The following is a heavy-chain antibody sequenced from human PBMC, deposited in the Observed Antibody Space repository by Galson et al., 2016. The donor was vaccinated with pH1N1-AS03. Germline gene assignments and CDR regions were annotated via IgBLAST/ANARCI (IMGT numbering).Heavy chain of an antibody. CDR2: ISSHGKID. D-gene: IGHD3-10*01. CDR1: GFIFSNHG. V-gene: IGHV3-30*03. CDR3: ARGKEGYFYGMDV. J-gene: IGHJ6*02. Sequence: SLRLSCAASGFIFSNHGMHWVRQAPGKGLEWVAVISSHGKIDYYADSVRGRFTVSRDNSNNTLYLQMDSLRAGDTAVYYCARGKEGYFYGMDVWGQGTTVTVSS.